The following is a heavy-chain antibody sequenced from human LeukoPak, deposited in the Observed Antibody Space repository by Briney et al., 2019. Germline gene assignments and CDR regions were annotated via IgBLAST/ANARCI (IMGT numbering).Heavy chain of an antibody. CDR1: GYSISSGYY. CDR2: IYHSGST. V-gene: IGHV4-38-2*01. J-gene: IGHJ4*02. CDR3: ASHGSNYPYYFDY. Sequence: SETLSLTCSFSGYSISSGYYWGWIRQPPGQGLEWIGNIYHSGSTYYNPSLKSRVTISVDTSKNQFSLKLSSVTAADTAVYYCASHGSNYPYYFDYWGQGTLVTVSS. D-gene: IGHD4-11*01.